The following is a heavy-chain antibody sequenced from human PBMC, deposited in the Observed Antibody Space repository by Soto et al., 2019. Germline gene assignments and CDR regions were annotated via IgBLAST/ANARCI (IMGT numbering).Heavy chain of an antibody. J-gene: IGHJ4*02. D-gene: IGHD5-12*01. Sequence: GASVKVSCKASGYTFTGYYMHWVRQAPGRGLEWVSAISGSGGSTYYADSVKGRFTISRDNSKNTLYLQMNSLRAEDTAVYYCAKEVDDYHRPQYFDYWGQGTLVTVSS. CDR3: AKEVDDYHRPQYFDY. V-gene: IGHV3-23*01. CDR2: ISGSGGST. CDR1: GYTFTGYY.